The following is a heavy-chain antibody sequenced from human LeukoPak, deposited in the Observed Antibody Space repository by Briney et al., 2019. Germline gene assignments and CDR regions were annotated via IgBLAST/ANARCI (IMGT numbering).Heavy chain of an antibody. D-gene: IGHD1-1*01. Sequence: SETLSLTCTVSGGSISIYYWNWIRQPAGKGLEWIGRIFTIGITNYNPSLKSRVTMSVDTSKNQFSLNLSSVTAADTAVYYYNPLDYMDVWGKGTTVTVSS. CDR1: GGSISIYY. J-gene: IGHJ6*03. V-gene: IGHV4-4*07. CDR2: IFTIGIT. CDR3: NPLDYMDV.